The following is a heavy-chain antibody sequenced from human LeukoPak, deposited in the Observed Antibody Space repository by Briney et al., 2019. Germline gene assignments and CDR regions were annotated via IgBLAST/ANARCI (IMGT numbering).Heavy chain of an antibody. D-gene: IGHD1-26*01. J-gene: IGHJ4*02. Sequence: SETLSLTCTVSGGSISSYYWSWIRQPAGKGLEWIATIYYSGSTYYNPSLKSRVTISVDTSKNQFSLKLSSVTAADTAVYYCARHPGGSSFDYWGQGTLVTVSS. V-gene: IGHV4-59*05. CDR2: IYYSGST. CDR3: ARHPGGSSFDY. CDR1: GGSISSYY.